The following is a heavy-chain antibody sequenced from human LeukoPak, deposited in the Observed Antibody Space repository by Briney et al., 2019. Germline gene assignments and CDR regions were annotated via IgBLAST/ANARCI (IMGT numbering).Heavy chain of an antibody. CDR2: IKSKTDGGTT. D-gene: IGHD3-22*01. CDR1: GFTFSDYY. CDR3: TTGLVVVGAFDI. J-gene: IGHJ3*02. V-gene: IGHV3-15*01. Sequence: GGSLRLSCAASGFTFSDYYMSWIRQAPGKGLEWVGRIKSKTDGGTTDYAAPVKGRFTISRDDSKNTLYLQMNSLKTEDTAVYYCTTGLVVVGAFDIWGQGTMVTVSS.